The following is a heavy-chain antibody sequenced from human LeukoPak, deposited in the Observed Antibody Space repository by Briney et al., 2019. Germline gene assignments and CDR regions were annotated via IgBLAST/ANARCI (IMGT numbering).Heavy chain of an antibody. J-gene: IGHJ4*02. Sequence: SETLSLTCAVYGGSFSGYYWSWIRQPPGKGLEWIGEINHSGSTNYNPSLKSRVTISLDTSKNQFSLKLGSVTAADTAVHYCARGSSSWLNFDYWGQGTLVTVSS. CDR1: GGSFSGYY. CDR3: ARGSSSWLNFDY. V-gene: IGHV4-34*01. CDR2: INHSGST. D-gene: IGHD6-13*01.